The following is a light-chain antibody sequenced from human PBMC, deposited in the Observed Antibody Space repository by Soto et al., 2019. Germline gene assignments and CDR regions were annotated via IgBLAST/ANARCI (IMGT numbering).Light chain of an antibody. CDR1: QSVSSCY. CDR3: QQYGSSPLT. CDR2: GAS. J-gene: IGKJ1*01. Sequence: ENVLTQPPDTLSSSPGERATLSCRASQSVSSCYLAWYQQRPGQAPRLLISGASSRATGIPDRFSGSGSGTDFTLTISRLEPADFAVYYCQQYGSSPLTFGIGTKVEVK. V-gene: IGKV3-20*01.